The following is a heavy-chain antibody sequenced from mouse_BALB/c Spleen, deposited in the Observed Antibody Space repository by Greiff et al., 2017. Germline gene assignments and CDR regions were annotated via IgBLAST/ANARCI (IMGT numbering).Heavy chain of an antibody. J-gene: IGHJ4*01. CDR3: ARKGDYYGSYYAMDY. Sequence: EVMLVESGGGLVQPGGSRKLSCAASGFTFSSFGMHWVRQAPEKGLEWVAYISSGSSTIYYADTVKGRFTISRDNPKNTLFLQMTSLRSEDTAMYYCARKGDYYGSYYAMDYWGQGTSVTVSS. D-gene: IGHD1-2*01. V-gene: IGHV5-17*02. CDR2: ISSGSSTI. CDR1: GFTFSSFG.